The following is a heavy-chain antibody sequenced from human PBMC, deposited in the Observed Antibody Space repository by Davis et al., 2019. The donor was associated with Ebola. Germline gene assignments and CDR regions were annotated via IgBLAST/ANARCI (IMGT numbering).Heavy chain of an antibody. Sequence: GESLKISYAASGFTFSSYWMSWFRQAPGKGLEWVGFIRSKAYGGTTEYAASVKGRFTISRDDSKSIAYLQMNSLRAEDTAVYYCAREGRGYSYGGEPYFDYRGQGTLVTVSS. D-gene: IGHD5-18*01. CDR3: AREGRGYSYGGEPYFDY. J-gene: IGHJ4*02. CDR2: IRSKAYGGTT. V-gene: IGHV3-49*03. CDR1: GFTFSSYW.